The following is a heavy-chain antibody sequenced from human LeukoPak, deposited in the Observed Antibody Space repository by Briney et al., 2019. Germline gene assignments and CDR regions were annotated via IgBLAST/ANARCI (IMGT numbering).Heavy chain of an antibody. CDR3: ARYDYVWGSYRHDY. CDR2: IYYSGST. D-gene: IGHD3-16*02. CDR1: DGSISSSSYY. Sequence: PSETLSLTCTVSDGSISSSSYYWGWIRQPPGKGLEWIGSIYYSGSTYYNPSLKSRVTISVDTSKNQFSLKLSSVTAADTAVYYCARYDYVWGSYRHDYWGQGTLVTVSS. V-gene: IGHV4-39*01. J-gene: IGHJ4*02.